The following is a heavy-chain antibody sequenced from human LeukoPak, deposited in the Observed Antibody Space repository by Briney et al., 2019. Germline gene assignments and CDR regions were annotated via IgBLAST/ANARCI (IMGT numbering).Heavy chain of an antibody. CDR2: IYYSGST. Sequence: PSETLSLTCTVSGGSISSYYWSWIRQPPGKGLEWIGYIYYSGSTNYNPSLKSRVTISVDTSKNQFSLKLSSVTAADTAVYYCARISGYSYGYWGWVDPWGQGTLVTVSS. CDR3: ARISGYSYGYWGWVDP. J-gene: IGHJ5*02. D-gene: IGHD5-18*01. CDR1: GGSISSYY. V-gene: IGHV4-59*01.